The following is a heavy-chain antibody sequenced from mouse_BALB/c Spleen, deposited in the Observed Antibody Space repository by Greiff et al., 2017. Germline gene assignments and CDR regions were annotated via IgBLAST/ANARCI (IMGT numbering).Heavy chain of an antibody. Sequence: VQLQQSGAELVKPGASVKLSCKTSGYTFTSYWIQWVKQRPGQGLGWIGEIFPGTGTTYYNEKFKGKATLTIDTSSSTAYMQLSSLTSEDSAVYFCARRDDPYYFDYWGQGTTLTVSS. CDR1: GYTFTSYW. V-gene: IGHV1S132*01. J-gene: IGHJ2*01. D-gene: IGHD2-12*01. CDR2: IFPGTGTT. CDR3: ARRDDPYYFDY.